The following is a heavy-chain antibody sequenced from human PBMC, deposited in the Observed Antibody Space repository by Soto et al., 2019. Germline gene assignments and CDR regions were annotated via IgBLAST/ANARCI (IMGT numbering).Heavy chain of an antibody. Sequence: QVHLVQSGAEVKKPGASVKVSCKASGYRFTSYGINWVRQSPGQGLEWMGWISAYNGNTNYAQKVQGRVTMTTDTPTPTAYMEVGTLRSADTPVYYCARGGDYFDYWGQGTLVTVSS. CDR3: ARGGDYFDY. D-gene: IGHD3-16*01. CDR2: ISAYNGNT. J-gene: IGHJ4*02. V-gene: IGHV1-18*01. CDR1: GYRFTSYG.